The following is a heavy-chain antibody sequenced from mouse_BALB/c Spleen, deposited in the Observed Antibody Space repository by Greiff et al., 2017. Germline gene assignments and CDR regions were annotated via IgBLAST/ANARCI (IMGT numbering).Heavy chain of an antibody. CDR3: ARDVLRREFAY. V-gene: IGHV2-9*02. D-gene: IGHD2-12*01. Sequence: QVQLKESGPGLVAPSQSLSITCTVSGFSLTSYGVHWVRQPPGKGLEWLGVIWAGGSTNYNSALMSRLSISKDNSKSQVFLKMNSLQTDDTAMYYCARDVLRREFAYWGQGTLVTVSA. CDR2: IWAGGST. CDR1: GFSLTSYG. J-gene: IGHJ3*01.